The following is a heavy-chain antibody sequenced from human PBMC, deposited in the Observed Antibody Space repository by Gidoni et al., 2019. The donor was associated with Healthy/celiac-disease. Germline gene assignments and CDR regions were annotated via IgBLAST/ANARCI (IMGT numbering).Heavy chain of an antibody. CDR3: ARADCSSTSCPYYFDY. V-gene: IGHV1-69*06. CDR1: GGTFSSYA. Sequence: QVQLVQSGAEVKKPGSSVKVSCKASGGTFSSYAISWVRQAPGQGLEWMGGIIPIFGTATYAQKFQGRVTITADKSTSTAYMELSSLRSEDTAVYYCARADCSSTSCPYYFDYWGQGTLVTVSS. D-gene: IGHD2-2*01. J-gene: IGHJ4*02. CDR2: IIPIFGTA.